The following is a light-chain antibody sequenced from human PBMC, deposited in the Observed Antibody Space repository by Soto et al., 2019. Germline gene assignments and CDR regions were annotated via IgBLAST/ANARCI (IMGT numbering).Light chain of an antibody. V-gene: IGKV3-15*01. CDR1: QSGSSN. CDR3: QQYNNWHPAT. J-gene: IGKJ1*01. CDR2: GAS. Sequence: IVMTHSVPTLSLPKGDNATLTCRASQSGSSNLAWYQQKPGQAPRLLIYGASTRATGIPARFSGSGSGTEFTLTISSLQSEDFAVYYCQQYNNWHPATSAQRTKVDIK.